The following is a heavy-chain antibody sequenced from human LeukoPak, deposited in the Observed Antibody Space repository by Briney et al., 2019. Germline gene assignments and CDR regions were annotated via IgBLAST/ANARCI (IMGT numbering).Heavy chain of an antibody. CDR3: ARHRFHRLYYDSSGYYHAAFDI. CDR2: IYSSGST. D-gene: IGHD3-22*01. J-gene: IGHJ3*02. CDR1: GVSISSSSYY. Sequence: PSETLSLTCNVSGVSISSSSYYWGWIRQPPGKGLEWIGSIYSSGSTYYNSSLKSRVAISIDTSKNQVSLKMSSVTAADTAVYYCARHRFHRLYYDSSGYYHAAFDIWGQGTMVTVSS. V-gene: IGHV4-39*01.